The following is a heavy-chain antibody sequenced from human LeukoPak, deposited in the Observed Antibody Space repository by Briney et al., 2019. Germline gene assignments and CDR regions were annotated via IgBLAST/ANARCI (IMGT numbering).Heavy chain of an antibody. V-gene: IGHV3-30*02. J-gene: IGHJ3*02. CDR2: IQKGGSNK. D-gene: IGHD3-22*01. CDR3: AKSFGSTLIVETDAFHI. Sequence: GGSLRLSCAATGFTFSRYGMHWVRQAPGKGLEWVAFIQKGGSNKYYADSVKGRFTISRDNSKNTLHLQMNSLRAEDTAVYYCAKSFGSTLIVETDAFHIWGQGTMVTVSS. CDR1: GFTFSRYG.